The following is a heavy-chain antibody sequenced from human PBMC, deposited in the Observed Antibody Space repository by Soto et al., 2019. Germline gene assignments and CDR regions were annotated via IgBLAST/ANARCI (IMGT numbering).Heavy chain of an antibody. Sequence: QVQLVQSGPEVKKPGASVKVSCKASGYTFTIYGISWVRQAPGQGLEWMGWISADNGNTNYAQKHQVRLTMTTDTSRSTAYMELSSLRSDDTAVSSCAGGIAAANYYYYYGMDVWGQGTMVTVSS. D-gene: IGHD6-13*01. CDR1: GYTFTIYG. CDR3: AGGIAAANYYYYYGMDV. J-gene: IGHJ6*02. V-gene: IGHV1-18*04. CDR2: ISADNGNT.